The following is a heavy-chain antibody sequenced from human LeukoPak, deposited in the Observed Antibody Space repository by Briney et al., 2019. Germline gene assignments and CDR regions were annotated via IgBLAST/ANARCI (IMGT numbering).Heavy chain of an antibody. Sequence: PSETLSLTCTVSGGSISSSSYYWGWIRQPPGKGLEWIGSIYYSGSTYYNPSLKSRVTISVDTSKNQFSLKLSSVTAAGTAVYYCARSETEIDAFDIWGQGTMVTVSS. CDR3: ARSETEIDAFDI. CDR2: IYYSGST. J-gene: IGHJ3*02. CDR1: GGSISSSSYY. D-gene: IGHD5-24*01. V-gene: IGHV4-39*07.